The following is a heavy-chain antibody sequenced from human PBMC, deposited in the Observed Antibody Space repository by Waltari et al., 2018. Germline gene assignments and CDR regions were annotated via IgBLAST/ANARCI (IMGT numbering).Heavy chain of an antibody. CDR3: ARVRRLYDFWSGHLSRGNYCDY. J-gene: IGHJ4*02. CDR1: GGSFSGYY. V-gene: IGHV4-34*01. CDR2: INHSGST. Sequence: QVQLQQWGAGLLKPSETLSLTCAVYGGSFSGYYWSWIRQPPGKGLEWLGEINHSGSTNYNPSLKSRVTIAVDTSKNQFSLKLSSVTAADTAVYYCARVRRLYDFWSGHLSRGNYCDYWGQGTLVTVSS. D-gene: IGHD3-3*01.